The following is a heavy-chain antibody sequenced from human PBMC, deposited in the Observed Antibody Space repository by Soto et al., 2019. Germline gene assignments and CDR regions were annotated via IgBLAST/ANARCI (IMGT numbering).Heavy chain of an antibody. Sequence: ASVKVSCKASGYTFTSSYIHWVRQAPGQGLEWMGIINPMGGSTNYAQNFQGRVTVTMDTSASTVYMELSSLRSEDTAVYYCGPALFAGAYWGQGTLLTVSS. CDR3: GPALFAGAY. CDR2: INPMGGST. D-gene: IGHD3-16*01. V-gene: IGHV1-46*01. CDR1: GYTFTSSY. J-gene: IGHJ1*01.